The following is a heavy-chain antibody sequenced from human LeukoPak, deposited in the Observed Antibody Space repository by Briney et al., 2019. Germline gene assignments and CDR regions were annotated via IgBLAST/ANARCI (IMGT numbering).Heavy chain of an antibody. CDR3: ARSLPNYYYYMDV. V-gene: IGHV4-34*01. CDR2: INHSGST. CDR1: GGSFSGYY. J-gene: IGHJ6*03. Sequence: SETLSLTCAVYGGSFSGYYWTWIRQPPGKGLEWIGEINHSGSTNYNPSLKSRVTISVDTSKNQFSLKLSSVTAADTAVYYCARSLPNYYYYMDVWGKGTTVTVSS.